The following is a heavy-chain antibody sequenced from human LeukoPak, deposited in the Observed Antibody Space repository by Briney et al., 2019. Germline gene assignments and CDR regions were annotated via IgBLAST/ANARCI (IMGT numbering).Heavy chain of an antibody. CDR1: GFTFSSYW. J-gene: IGHJ3*01. Sequence: GGSLRLSCAASGFTFSSYWMHWVRQAPGKGLVWVSRIKSDGSSTSYSDSVKGRFTISRDNAKNSVYLQMNSLRAEDTAVYYCARDESRVRGIIRDAFYFWGQGTMVTVSS. CDR3: ARDESRVRGIIRDAFYF. V-gene: IGHV3-74*01. CDR2: IKSDGSST. D-gene: IGHD3-10*01.